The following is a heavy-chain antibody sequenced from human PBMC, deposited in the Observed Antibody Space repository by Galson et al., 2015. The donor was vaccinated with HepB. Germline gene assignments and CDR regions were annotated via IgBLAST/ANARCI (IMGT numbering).Heavy chain of an antibody. CDR1: GFTFSSYA. CDR3: AKDPPQKWSGYFIVDKLWFDP. V-gene: IGHV3-23*01. J-gene: IGHJ5*02. D-gene: IGHD3-3*01. Sequence: SLRLSCAASGFTFSSYAMSWVRQAPGKGLEWVSAISGSGGSTYYADSVTGRFTISRDNSKNTLYLQMNSLRAEDTAVYYCAKDPPQKWSGYFIVDKLWFDPWGQGTLVTVSS. CDR2: ISGSGGST.